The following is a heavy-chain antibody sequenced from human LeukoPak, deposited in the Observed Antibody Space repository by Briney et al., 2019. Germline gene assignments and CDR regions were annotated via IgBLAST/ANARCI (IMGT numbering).Heavy chain of an antibody. CDR3: ARHKPTGSYPLEL. CDR1: GASISSHY. CDR2: IHYSGRT. Sequence: SETLSLTCTVSGASISSHYWSWIRQPPGKGLEWIGHIHYSGRTTYNPSLGSRLTISADTSTSQVSLKLSSVTAADTAVYYCARHKPTGSYPLELWGQGTLVTVSS. J-gene: IGHJ4*02. V-gene: IGHV4-59*08. D-gene: IGHD3-10*01.